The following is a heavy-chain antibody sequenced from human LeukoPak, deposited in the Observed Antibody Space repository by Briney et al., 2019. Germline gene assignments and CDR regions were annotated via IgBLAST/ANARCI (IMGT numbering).Heavy chain of an antibody. CDR1: GGSVSTSDYY. CDR3: ARVFDS. Sequence: SETLSLPCTVSGGSVSTSDYYWGWIRQSPAKGLEWIGDVFYAGKTNYNPSLRGRDTISIDASKNQFSLKLTYVTAADSAVYYCARVFDSWGQGTLVTVSS. CDR2: VFYAGKT. V-gene: IGHV4-39*07. J-gene: IGHJ4*02.